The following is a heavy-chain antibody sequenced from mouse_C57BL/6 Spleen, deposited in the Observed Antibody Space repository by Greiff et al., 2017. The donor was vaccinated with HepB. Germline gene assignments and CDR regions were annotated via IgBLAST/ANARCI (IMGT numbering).Heavy chain of an antibody. V-gene: IGHV1-64*01. CDR2: IHPNSGST. J-gene: IGHJ2*01. CDR3: AKALALPAAY. CDR1: GYTFTSYW. D-gene: IGHD1-2*01. Sequence: QVQLQQSGAELVKPGASVKLSCKASGYTFTSYWMHWVKQRPGQGLEWIGMIHPNSGSTNYNEKFKSKATLTVDKSSSTAYMQLSSLTSEDSAVYYCAKALALPAAYWGQGTTLTVSS.